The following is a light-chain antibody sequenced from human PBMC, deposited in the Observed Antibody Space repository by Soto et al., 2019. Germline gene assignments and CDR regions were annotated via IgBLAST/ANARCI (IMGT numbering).Light chain of an antibody. V-gene: IGKV3-15*01. CDR1: QSVGSS. Sequence: IVLTRCAGILCLSPGERATLSCRASQSVGSSLSWYQQKPGQAPRLLFYLASTRAAGVPVRFSGSGSGTDFTLTISSLQSEDVATYYCQSLNTFPFTFGGGTKVDIK. CDR3: QSLNTFPFT. CDR2: LAS. J-gene: IGKJ4*01.